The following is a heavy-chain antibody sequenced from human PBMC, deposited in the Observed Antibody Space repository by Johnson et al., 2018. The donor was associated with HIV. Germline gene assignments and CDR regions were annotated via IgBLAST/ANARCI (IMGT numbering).Heavy chain of an antibody. CDR2: ISYDGSNK. J-gene: IGHJ3*02. CDR1: GFTFSRYA. Sequence: QVQLVESGGGVVQPGRSLRLSCAASGFTFSRYAMHWVRQAPGKGLEWVTVISYDGSNKYYADSVKGRFTISRDNSKNTLYLQMNSLRADDTAVYYCARGPDIWGQGTMVTVSS. V-gene: IGHV3-30-3*01. CDR3: ARGPDI.